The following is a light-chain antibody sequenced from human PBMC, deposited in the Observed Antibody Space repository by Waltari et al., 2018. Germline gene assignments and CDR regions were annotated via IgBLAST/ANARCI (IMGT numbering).Light chain of an antibody. Sequence: IVLTQSPPSLPVPPGAPASISSWSSQSLLHNNGHIYLDWYLQKPGQSPQLLIYLGSNRAAGVPDRFSAGGSGTDFTLRISGVEADDVGLYYCMQVLENPTFGQGTRLEIK. J-gene: IGKJ2*01. V-gene: IGKV2-28*01. CDR2: LGS. CDR1: QSLLHNNGHIY. CDR3: MQVLENPT.